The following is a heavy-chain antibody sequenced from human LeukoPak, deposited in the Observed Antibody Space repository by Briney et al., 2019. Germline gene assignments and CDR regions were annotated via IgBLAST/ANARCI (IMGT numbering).Heavy chain of an antibody. V-gene: IGHV3-48*01. CDR1: GFIFSIYN. J-gene: IGHJ4*02. CDR2: ISSNKNTI. D-gene: IGHD4-17*01. Sequence: GGSLRLSCEASGFIFSIYNMNWVRQAPGKGLEWISYISSNKNTIYYADSVKGRFTISRDNAKNSLYPQMKSLRAEDTAVYYCARDPHDYGIDYWGQGTLVTVSS. CDR3: ARDPHDYGIDY.